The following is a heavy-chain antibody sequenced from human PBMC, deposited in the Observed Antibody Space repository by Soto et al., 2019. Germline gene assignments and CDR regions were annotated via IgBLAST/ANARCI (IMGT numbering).Heavy chain of an antibody. Sequence: ASETLSLTCTVSGCSLSSGDYYWRWIRPPPGKGLEWIGYIYYSGSTYYNPSLKSRVTISVDTSKNQFSLNLSSVTAADTAVYYCARWVEVSLDYFDYWGQGTPVTAPQ. V-gene: IGHV4-30-4*01. J-gene: IGHJ4*02. D-gene: IGHD2-15*01. CDR3: ARWVEVSLDYFDY. CDR2: IYYSGST. CDR1: GCSLSSGDYY.